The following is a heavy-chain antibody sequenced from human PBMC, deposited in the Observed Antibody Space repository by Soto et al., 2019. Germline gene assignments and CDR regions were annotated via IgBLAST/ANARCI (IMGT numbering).Heavy chain of an antibody. D-gene: IGHD3-9*01. J-gene: IGHJ6*02. V-gene: IGHV3-48*02. CDR2: ISSSSSTI. CDR3: ARDRDYDILTGYYYYYYGMDV. Sequence: TGGSLRLSCAASGFTFSSYSMNWVRQAPGKGLEWVSYISSSSSTIYYADSVKGRFTISRDNAKNSLYLQMNSLRDEDTAVYYCARDRDYDILTGYYYYYYGMDVWGQGTTVTVSS. CDR1: GFTFSSYS.